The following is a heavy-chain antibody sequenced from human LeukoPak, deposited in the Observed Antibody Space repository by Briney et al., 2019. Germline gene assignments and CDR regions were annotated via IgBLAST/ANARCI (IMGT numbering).Heavy chain of an antibody. D-gene: IGHD7-27*01. CDR2: ISGSGGRT. CDR1: GFTFSSYA. Sequence: GGSLRLSCAASGFTFSSYAMSWVRRAPGKGLEWVSSISGSGGRTYFADSVKGRFTISRDNSKSMLYLQMNSLRAEDTAVYYCARDITGDPPPYYFDYWGQGSLVTVSS. V-gene: IGHV3-23*01. J-gene: IGHJ4*02. CDR3: ARDITGDPPPYYFDY.